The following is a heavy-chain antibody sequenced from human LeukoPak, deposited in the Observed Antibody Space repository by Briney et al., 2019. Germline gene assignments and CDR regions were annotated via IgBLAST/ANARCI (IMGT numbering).Heavy chain of an antibody. CDR3: ARGKGSMVRGAYDY. CDR1: GFTVSSNY. Sequence: GGSLRLSCAASGFTVSSNYMSWVRQAPGKGLEWVSVIYSGGSTYYAGSVKGRFTISRENAKNSLYLQMNSLRAGDTAVYYCARGKGSMVRGAYDYWGQGTLVTVSS. D-gene: IGHD3-10*01. V-gene: IGHV3-66*01. CDR2: IYSGGST. J-gene: IGHJ4*02.